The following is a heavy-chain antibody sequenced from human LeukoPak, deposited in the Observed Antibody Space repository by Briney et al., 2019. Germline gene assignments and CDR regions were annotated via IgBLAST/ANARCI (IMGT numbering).Heavy chain of an antibody. J-gene: IGHJ4*02. CDR3: ARAGPTYVVTPLYYFDY. CDR2: INPNSGGT. D-gene: IGHD4-23*01. V-gene: IGHV1-2*02. CDR1: GYTFPGYY. Sequence: ASVKVSCKASGYTFPGYYMHWVRQAPGQGLEWMGWINPNSGGTNYTQKFQGRVTMTRDTSISTAYMELSRLRSDDTAVYYCARAGPTYVVTPLYYFDYWGQGTLVTVSS.